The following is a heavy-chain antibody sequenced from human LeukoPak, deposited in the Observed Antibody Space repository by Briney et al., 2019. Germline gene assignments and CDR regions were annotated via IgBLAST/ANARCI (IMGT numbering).Heavy chain of an antibody. CDR3: ARGRDGYNLVDAFDI. D-gene: IGHD5-24*01. CDR2: ISSSSIYI. V-gene: IGHV3-21*01. Sequence: GGSLRLSCAASGFTFSSYAMNWVRQAPGKGLEWVSSISSSSIYIYYADSLKGRFTISRDNAKNSLYLQMNSLRAEDTAVYYCARGRDGYNLVDAFDIWGQGIMVTVSS. J-gene: IGHJ3*02. CDR1: GFTFSSYA.